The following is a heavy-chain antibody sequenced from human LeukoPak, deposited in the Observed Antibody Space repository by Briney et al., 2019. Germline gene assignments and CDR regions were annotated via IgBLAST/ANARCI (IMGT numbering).Heavy chain of an antibody. CDR1: GGSISSGGYY. D-gene: IGHD1-26*01. J-gene: IGHJ4*02. Sequence: PSETLSLTCTVSGGSISSGGYYWSWIRQPPGKGLEWIGYIYHSGSTYYNPSLKSRVTISVDRSKNQFSLKLSSVTAADTAVYYCARGGVGGSYFDYWGQGTLVTVSS. CDR2: IYHSGST. V-gene: IGHV4-30-2*01. CDR3: ARGGVGGSYFDY.